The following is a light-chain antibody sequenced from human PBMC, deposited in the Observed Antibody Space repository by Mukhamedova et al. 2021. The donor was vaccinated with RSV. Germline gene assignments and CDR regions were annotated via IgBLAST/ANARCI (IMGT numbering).Light chain of an antibody. V-gene: IGLV2-14*01. CDR3: SSYTSSSTPFYV. CDR2: EVS. Sequence: GTSSDVGSYNYVSWYQQHPGKAPKLMIYEVSNRPSGVSNRFSGSKSGNTASLTISGLQAEDEADYYCSSYTSSSTPFYVFGTGTKV. CDR1: SSDVGSYNY. J-gene: IGLJ1*01.